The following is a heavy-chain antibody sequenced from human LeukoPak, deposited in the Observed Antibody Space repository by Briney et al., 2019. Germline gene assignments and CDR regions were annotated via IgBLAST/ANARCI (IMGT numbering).Heavy chain of an antibody. CDR3: ARGVIIAVAGTGWFDP. V-gene: IGHV4-38-2*01. D-gene: IGHD6-19*01. CDR2: IYHSGST. J-gene: IGHJ5*02. CDR1: GYSISSGYY. Sequence: SETLSLTCDVSGYSISSGYYWGWIRQPSGKGLEWIGSIYHSGSTYYNSSLKTRVTISVDTSKNQFSLKLTSMTAADTAVYYCARGVIIAVAGTGWFDPWGQGTLVTVSS.